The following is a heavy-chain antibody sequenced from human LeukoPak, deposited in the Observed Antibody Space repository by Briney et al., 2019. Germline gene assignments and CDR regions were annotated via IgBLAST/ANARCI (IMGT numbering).Heavy chain of an antibody. CDR1: GYTFTGYY. D-gene: IGHD2-15*01. V-gene: IGHV1-2*06. Sequence: ASVKVSCKASGYTFTGYYMHWVRQAPGQGLEWMGRINPDSGGTSYAQKFQDRVTMTRDTSISTAYMELSTLTSDDTAVYYCARDPCYGGTCYYHTDVWGKGTTVTVSS. J-gene: IGHJ6*03. CDR3: ARDPCYGGTCYYHTDV. CDR2: INPDSGGT.